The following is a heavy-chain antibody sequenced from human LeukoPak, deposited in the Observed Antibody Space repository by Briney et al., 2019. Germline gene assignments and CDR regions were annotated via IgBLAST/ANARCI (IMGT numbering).Heavy chain of an antibody. J-gene: IGHJ4*02. CDR2: VGISSGNT. CDR1: GFTFSDYS. D-gene: IGHD2-2*01. Sequence: GGSLRLSCAASGFTFSDYSMNWVRQAPGKGLEWISYVGISSGNTKYADSVKGRFTISGDKAKNSLYLQMNSLRVEDTAVYYCAKDTKYAFDNWGQGTLVTVSS. V-gene: IGHV3-48*01. CDR3: AKDTKYAFDN.